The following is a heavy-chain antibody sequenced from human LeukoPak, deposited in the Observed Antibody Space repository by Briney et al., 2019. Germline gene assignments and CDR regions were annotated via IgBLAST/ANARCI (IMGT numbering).Heavy chain of an antibody. CDR2: ISGSSSYI. CDR3: ARGWGRSWDENWFDA. Sequence: GGSLRLSCAASGFTFSAFSMNWVRQAPGKGLEWVSSISGSSSYIYYADSVKGRFTISRDNAKNLVYPQMNSLRAEDTAVYYCARGWGRSWDENWFDAWGQGIRVTASS. CDR1: GFTFSAFS. D-gene: IGHD3-16*01. V-gene: IGHV3-21*01. J-gene: IGHJ5*02.